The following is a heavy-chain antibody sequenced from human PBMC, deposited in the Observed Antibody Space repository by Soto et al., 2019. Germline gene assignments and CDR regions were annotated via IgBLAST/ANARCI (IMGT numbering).Heavy chain of an antibody. CDR2: INHSGST. D-gene: IGHD3-9*01. V-gene: IGHV4-34*01. Sequence: QVQLQQWGAGLLKPSETLSLTCAVYGGSFSGYYWSWIRQPPGKGLEWIGEINHSGSTNYNPSLKGRVTISVDTSKNQFSLKLSSVTAADTAVYYCARVYYDILTGYYRGRYFDYWGQGTLVTVSS. CDR3: ARVYYDILTGYYRGRYFDY. J-gene: IGHJ4*02. CDR1: GGSFSGYY.